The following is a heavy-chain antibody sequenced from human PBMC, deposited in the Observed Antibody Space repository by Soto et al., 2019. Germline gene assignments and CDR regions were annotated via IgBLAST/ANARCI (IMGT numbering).Heavy chain of an antibody. CDR3: ARDLFGMTSHIYV. J-gene: IGHJ6*02. Sequence: PGGSLRLSCAASGFTFSSYAMHWVRQAPGKGLEWVAVISYDGSNKYYADSVKGRFTISRDNSKNTLYLQMNSLRAEDTAVYYCARDLFGMTSHIYVWGQWTTVGVSS. CDR1: GFTFSSYA. D-gene: IGHD1-1*01. CDR2: ISYDGSNK. V-gene: IGHV3-30-3*01.